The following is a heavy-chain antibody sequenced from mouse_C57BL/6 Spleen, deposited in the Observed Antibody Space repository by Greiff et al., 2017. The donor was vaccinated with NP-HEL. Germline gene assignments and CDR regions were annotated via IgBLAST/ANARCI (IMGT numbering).Heavy chain of an antibody. J-gene: IGHJ4*01. D-gene: IGHD2-10*02. CDR3: ARGYGNYVYYAMDY. V-gene: IGHV1-54*01. CDR2: INPGSGGT. CDR1: GYAFTNYL. Sequence: QVQLQQSGAELVRPGTSVKVSCKASGYAFTNYLIEWVKQRPGQGLEWIGVINPGSGGTNYNEKFKGKATLTADKSSSTAYMQLSSLTSEDSAVYFCARGYGNYVYYAMDYWGQGTSVTVSS.